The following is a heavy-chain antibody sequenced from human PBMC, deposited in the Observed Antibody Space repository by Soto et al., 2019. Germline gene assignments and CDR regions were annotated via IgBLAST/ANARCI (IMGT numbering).Heavy chain of an antibody. J-gene: IGHJ4*01. CDR1: GFSFSAYA. D-gene: IGHD5-12*01. V-gene: IGHV3-33*01. CDR2: MWNDGSKT. Sequence: GGSLRLSCAASGFSFSAYAMHWVRQAPGKGLEWVATMWNDGSKTHYGDPVRGRFTISRDNSKNTLYLQMNSLRIEDTAVYYCARGSDKYRDKPLDYWGQRALVTVSS. CDR3: ARGSDKYRDKPLDY.